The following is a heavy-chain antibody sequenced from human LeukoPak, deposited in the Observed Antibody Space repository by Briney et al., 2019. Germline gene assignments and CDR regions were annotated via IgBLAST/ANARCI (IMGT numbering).Heavy chain of an antibody. V-gene: IGHV1-69*05. CDR1: GGTFSSYA. J-gene: IGHJ6*03. CDR3: TRGPATYSSPYYYYMDV. CDR2: IIPIFGTA. D-gene: IGHD3-22*01. Sequence: GSSVKVSCKASGGTFSSYAISWVRQAPGQGLEWMGRIIPIFGTANYAQKFQGRVTITTDESTSTAYMELSSLRSEDTAVYYCTRGPATYSSPYYYYMDVWGKGTTVTVSS.